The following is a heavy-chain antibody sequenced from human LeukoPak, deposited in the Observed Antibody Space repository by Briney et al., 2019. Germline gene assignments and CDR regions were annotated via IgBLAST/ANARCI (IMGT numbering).Heavy chain of an antibody. D-gene: IGHD3-10*01. V-gene: IGHV3-9*01. CDR1: GFTFYDYA. CDR2: ISWNSGSI. CDR3: AKGVRMVRGIVWFDP. Sequence: GGSLRLSCAASGFTFYDYAMHWVRQAPGKGLEGVSGISWNSGSIGYADSVKGRFTISRDNAKNSLYLQMNSLRAEDTALYYCAKGVRMVRGIVWFDPWGQGTLVTASS. J-gene: IGHJ5*02.